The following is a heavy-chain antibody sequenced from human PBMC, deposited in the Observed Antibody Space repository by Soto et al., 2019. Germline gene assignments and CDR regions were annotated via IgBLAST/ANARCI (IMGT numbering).Heavy chain of an antibody. V-gene: IGHV4-31*03. CDR3: ARGHYDFWSGYYFPSGYYMDV. J-gene: IGHJ6*03. D-gene: IGHD3-3*01. CDR2: IYHSGST. Sequence: SETLSLTCTVSGGSISSGGYYWSWIRQHPGKGLEWIGEIYHSGSTNYNPSLKSRVTISVDTSKNQFSLKLSSVTAADTAVYYCARGHYDFWSGYYFPSGYYMDVWGKGTTVTVSS. CDR1: GGSISSGGYY.